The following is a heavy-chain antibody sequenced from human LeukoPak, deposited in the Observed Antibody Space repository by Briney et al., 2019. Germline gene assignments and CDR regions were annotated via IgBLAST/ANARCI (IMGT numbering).Heavy chain of an antibody. Sequence: GGSLRLSCAAPGFTFSSYAMSWVRQAPGKGLEWVSAISGSGGSTYYADSVKGRFTISRDNSKNTLYLQMNSLRAEDTAVYYCAKVPKYYDSSGYFNYWGQGTLVTVSS. CDR3: AKVPKYYDSSGYFNY. V-gene: IGHV3-23*01. CDR1: GFTFSSYA. D-gene: IGHD3-22*01. J-gene: IGHJ4*02. CDR2: ISGSGGST.